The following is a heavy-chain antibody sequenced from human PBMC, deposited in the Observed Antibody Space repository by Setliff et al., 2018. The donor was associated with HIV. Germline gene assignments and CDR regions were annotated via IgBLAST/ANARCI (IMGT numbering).Heavy chain of an antibody. CDR2: VYTSGST. CDR3: ARGISIFGVATPGFYSVMDV. CDR1: GGSISSYF. V-gene: IGHV4-59*01. Sequence: SETLSLTCTVSGGSISSYFWCWIRQPPGQGLEWIGHVYTSGSTNYYPPRNRRVPISVDTTKNQFDLKLTSVTATDTAVYYCARGISIFGVATPGFYSVMDVWGKGTTVTVSS. D-gene: IGHD3-3*01. J-gene: IGHJ6*04.